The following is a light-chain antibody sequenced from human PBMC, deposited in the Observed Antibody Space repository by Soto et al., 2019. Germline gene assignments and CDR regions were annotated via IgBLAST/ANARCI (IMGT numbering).Light chain of an antibody. CDR3: CSYAGTYNFWV. CDR2: DVS. Sequence: QSALTQPRSVSGSPGQSVTISCTGTNSDIGGYNYVSWYQQHPGKAPKVIIYDVSRRPSGVPDRFSDSKSGNTASLTISGLQAEDEADYYCCSYAGTYNFWVFGGGTKLTVL. CDR1: NSDIGGYNY. V-gene: IGLV2-11*01. J-gene: IGLJ3*02.